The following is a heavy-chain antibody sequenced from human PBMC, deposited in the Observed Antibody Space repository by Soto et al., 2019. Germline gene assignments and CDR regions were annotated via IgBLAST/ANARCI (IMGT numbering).Heavy chain of an antibody. V-gene: IGHV1-46*03. CDR3: ANGYSSGWADY. D-gene: IGHD6-19*01. Sequence: QVQLVQSGAEVKKPGASVKVSCKASGYTFTSYYMHWVRQAPGQGLEWMGIINPSGGSTSYAQKFQGRVPMTRDTSTSTVYMELSSLRSEDTAVYYCANGYSSGWADYWGQGTLVTVSS. CDR2: INPSGGST. J-gene: IGHJ4*02. CDR1: GYTFTSYY.